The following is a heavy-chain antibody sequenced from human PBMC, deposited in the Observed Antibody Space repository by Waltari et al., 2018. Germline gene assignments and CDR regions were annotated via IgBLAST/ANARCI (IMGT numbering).Heavy chain of an antibody. CDR1: GYTFTGYY. CDR2: INPNSGGT. J-gene: IGHJ4*02. D-gene: IGHD2-15*01. CDR3: ARSPYSSGGSCYSPKLDY. Sequence: QVQLVQSGAEVKKPGASVKVSCKASGYTFTGYYMHWVRQAPGQGLEWMGWINPNSGGTNYAQKFQGRVTMTRDTSISTAYMELSRLRSDDTAVYYCARSPYSSGGSCYSPKLDYWGQGTLVTVSS. V-gene: IGHV1-2*02.